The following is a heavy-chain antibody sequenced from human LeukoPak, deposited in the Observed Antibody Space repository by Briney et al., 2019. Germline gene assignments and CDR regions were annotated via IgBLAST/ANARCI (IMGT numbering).Heavy chain of an antibody. CDR2: INPNSGGT. Sequence: ASVKVSCKASGYTFTGYYMHWVRQDPGQGLEWMGWINPNSGGTNYAQKFQGRVTMTRDTSISTAYMELSRLRSDDTAVYYCARVRGPRYCSSTSCHLRLNWFDPWGQGTLVTVSS. J-gene: IGHJ5*02. CDR3: ARVRGPRYCSSTSCHLRLNWFDP. CDR1: GYTFTGYY. D-gene: IGHD2-2*01. V-gene: IGHV1-2*02.